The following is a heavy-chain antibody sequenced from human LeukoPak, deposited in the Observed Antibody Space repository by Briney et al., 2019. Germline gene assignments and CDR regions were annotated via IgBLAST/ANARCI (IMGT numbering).Heavy chain of an antibody. CDR2: IRSKAYGGTT. D-gene: IGHD1-26*01. V-gene: IGHV3-49*04. CDR1: GFTFGDYA. CDR3: TRESGSYWEYYFDY. J-gene: IGHJ4*02. Sequence: GGSLRLSCTASGFTFGDYAMSWVRQAPGKGLEWVGSIRSKAYGGTTEYAASVKGRFTISRDDSKSIAYLQMNSLKTEDTAVYYCTRESGSYWEYYFDYWGQGTLVTVSS.